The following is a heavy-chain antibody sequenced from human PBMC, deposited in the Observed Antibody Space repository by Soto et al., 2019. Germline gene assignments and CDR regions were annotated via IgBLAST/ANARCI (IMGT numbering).Heavy chain of an antibody. CDR2: ISSSSSYI. D-gene: IGHD3-10*01. J-gene: IGHJ5*02. CDR1: GFTFSSYS. V-gene: IGHV3-21*01. CDR3: ARDLWAYGSLWDRGRAENWFDP. Sequence: GGSLRLSCAASGFTFSSYSMNWVRQAPGKGLEWVSSISSSSSYIYYADSVKGRFTISRDNAKNSLYLQMNSLRAEDTAVYYCARDLWAYGSLWDRGRAENWFDPWGQGTLVTVSS.